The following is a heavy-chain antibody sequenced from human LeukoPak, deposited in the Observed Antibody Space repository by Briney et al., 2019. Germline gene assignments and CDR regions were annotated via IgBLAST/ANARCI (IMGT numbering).Heavy chain of an antibody. CDR1: GLAFSSHA. Sequence: GGSLRLSCEASGLAFSSHAMTWVRQAPGKGLEWVSGITSSGGSTYHAEYVKGLFTISKENSKSTRYLQMNGLRGDDTALDYCVKDLPVRHYWGQGTLVNV. J-gene: IGHJ4*02. CDR2: ITSSGGST. V-gene: IGHV3-23*01. CDR3: VKDLPVRHY.